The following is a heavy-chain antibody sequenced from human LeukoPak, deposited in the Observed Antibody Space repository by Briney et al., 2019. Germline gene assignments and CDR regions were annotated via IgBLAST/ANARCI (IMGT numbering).Heavy chain of an antibody. CDR1: GYTFTSYG. J-gene: IGHJ4*02. CDR2: ISAYNGNT. V-gene: IGHV1-18*04. CDR3: ARVRDVVVVAATQPDFDY. Sequence: GASVKVSCKASGYTFTSYGISWGRQAPGQGLEWMGWISAYNGNTNYAQKLQGRVTMTTDTSTSTAYMELRSLRSDDTAVYYCARVRDVVVVAATQPDFDYWGQGTLVAVSS. D-gene: IGHD2-15*01.